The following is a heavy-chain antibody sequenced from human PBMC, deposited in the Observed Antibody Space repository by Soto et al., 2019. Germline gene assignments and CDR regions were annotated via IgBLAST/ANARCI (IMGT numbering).Heavy chain of an antibody. D-gene: IGHD3-10*01. J-gene: IGHJ6*02. CDR2: ISSSSSYI. CDR1: GFTFSSYS. Sequence: GGSLRLSCAASGFTFSSYSMNWVRQAPGKGLEWVSSISSSSSYIYYGDSVKGRFTISRVNTKNSLYLQMNSLRAEDTAVYYCARDSTVWFGELEDYYYGMDVWGQGTTVTVSS. CDR3: ARDSTVWFGELEDYYYGMDV. V-gene: IGHV3-21*01.